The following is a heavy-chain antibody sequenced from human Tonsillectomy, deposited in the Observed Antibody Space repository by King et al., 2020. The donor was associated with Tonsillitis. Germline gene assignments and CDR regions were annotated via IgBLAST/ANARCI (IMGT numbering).Heavy chain of an antibody. CDR2: ISVYNGNT. V-gene: IGHV1-18*01. D-gene: IGHD3-22*01. CDR3: ARDRRADSSGYHQTFDY. Sequence: QLVQSGAEVKKPGASVKVSCKASGYTFTSYGITWVRQAPGQGLEWMGWISVYNGNTNYAQKLQGRVTMTTDTSTSTAYMELRSLKSDDTAVYYCARDRRADSSGYHQTFDYWGPGTLV. CDR1: GYTFTSYG. J-gene: IGHJ4*02.